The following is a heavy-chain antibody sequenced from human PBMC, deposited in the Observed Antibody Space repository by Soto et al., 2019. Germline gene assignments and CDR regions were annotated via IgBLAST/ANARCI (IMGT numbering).Heavy chain of an antibody. J-gene: IGHJ5*02. CDR2: MSGSGSGT. CDR3: VRDHRYNWNDEGWFDP. CDR1: GFRFSTYD. Sequence: DVQLLESGGGLVQPGGSLRLSCAASGFRFSTYDMSWVRQAPGKGLEWVSVMSGSGSGTYYADSVKGRFTISRDNSKNTLYLQMNSLRAEDTAVYYCVRDHRYNWNDEGWFDPWGQGTLVTVSS. D-gene: IGHD1-20*01. V-gene: IGHV3-23*01.